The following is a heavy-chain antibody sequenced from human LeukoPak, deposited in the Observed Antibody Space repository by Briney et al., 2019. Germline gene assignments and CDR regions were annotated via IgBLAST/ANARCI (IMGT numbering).Heavy chain of an antibody. CDR2: IIPILGIA. V-gene: IGHV1-69*04. Sequence: SVKVSCKASGGTFSSYAISWVRQAPGQGLEWMGRIIPILGIANYAQKFQGRVMITADKSTSTAYMELSSLRSEDTAVYYCARDNYYDSSGYRRRGYYYMDVWGKGTTVTVSS. D-gene: IGHD3-22*01. J-gene: IGHJ6*03. CDR1: GGTFSSYA. CDR3: ARDNYYDSSGYRRRGYYYMDV.